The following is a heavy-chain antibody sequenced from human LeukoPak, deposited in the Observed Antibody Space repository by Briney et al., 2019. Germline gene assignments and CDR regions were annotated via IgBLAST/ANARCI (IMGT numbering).Heavy chain of an antibody. CDR3: ARDNPPVLYSSGWYGNQGDY. D-gene: IGHD6-19*01. V-gene: IGHV1-69*05. CDR1: GGTFSSYA. Sequence: GASVKVSCKASGGTFSSYAISWVRQAPGQGLEWMGGIIPIFGTANYAQKFQGRVTITTDESTSTAYMELSSLRSEDTAVYYCARDNPPVLYSSGWYGNQGDYWGQGTLVTVSS. CDR2: IIPIFGTA. J-gene: IGHJ4*02.